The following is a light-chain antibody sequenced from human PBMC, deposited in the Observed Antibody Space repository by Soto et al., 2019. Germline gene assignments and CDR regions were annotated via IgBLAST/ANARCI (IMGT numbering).Light chain of an antibody. J-gene: IGLJ1*01. CDR2: SYN. Sequence: QSVLTQPPSASGTPGQRVTISCSGSSSNIGSNFVSWYQQLPGTAPKLLIYSYNQRPSGVPDRFSGSKSGTSASLAISGLRSEDDADYYCAAWDDSLRGYVFGTGTKVTVL. CDR3: AAWDDSLRGYV. V-gene: IGLV1-47*02. CDR1: SSNIGSNF.